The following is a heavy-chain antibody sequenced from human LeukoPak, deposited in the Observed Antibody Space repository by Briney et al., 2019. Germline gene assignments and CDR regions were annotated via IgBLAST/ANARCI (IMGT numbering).Heavy chain of an antibody. CDR2: ISYSGST. V-gene: IGHV4-39*01. Sequence: SSETLSLTCTVSGGSISSSSYYWGWIRQPPGKGLEWIGSISYSGSTYYNPSLKSRVTISVDTSKNQFSLKLSSVTAADTAVYYCARQGDGGRAFDYWGQGTLVTVSS. D-gene: IGHD4-23*01. J-gene: IGHJ4*02. CDR1: GGSISSSSYY. CDR3: ARQGDGGRAFDY.